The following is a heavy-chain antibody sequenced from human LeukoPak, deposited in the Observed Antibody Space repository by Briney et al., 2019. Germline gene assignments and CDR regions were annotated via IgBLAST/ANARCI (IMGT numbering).Heavy chain of an antibody. J-gene: IGHJ4*02. CDR2: ISSSSSYI. Sequence: GGSLRLSCAASGFTFSSYSMNWVRQAPGKGLEWVSSISSSSSYIYYADSVKGRFTISRDNAKNSLYLQMNSLRAEDTAVYYCARPLGGMYSGSSNALDYWGQGTLVTVSS. V-gene: IGHV3-21*01. CDR1: GFTFSSYS. CDR3: ARPLGGMYSGSSNALDY. D-gene: IGHD1-26*01.